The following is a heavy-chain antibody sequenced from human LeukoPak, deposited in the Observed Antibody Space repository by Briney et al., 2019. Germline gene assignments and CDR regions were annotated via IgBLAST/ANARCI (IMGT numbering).Heavy chain of an antibody. J-gene: IGHJ5*02. V-gene: IGHV1-69*13. Sequence: SLKVSCKASGGTFSSYAISWVRQAPGQGLEWMGRIIPIFGTANYAQTFQGRVTITADESTSTAYMELSSLRSEETAVYYCAREVDCSSTSCFHLNWFDPWGQGTLVTVSS. CDR1: GGTFSSYA. CDR3: AREVDCSSTSCFHLNWFDP. CDR2: IIPIFGTA. D-gene: IGHD2-2*01.